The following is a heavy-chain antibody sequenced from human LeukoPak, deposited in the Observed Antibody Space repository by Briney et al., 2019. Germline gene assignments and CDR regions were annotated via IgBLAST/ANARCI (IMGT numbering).Heavy chain of an antibody. D-gene: IGHD1-26*01. V-gene: IGHV1-2*02. CDR2: INPNNGGR. CDR3: ARGYALYSGRYIDFDY. Sequence: ASVNVSCKASGYTFTGHYMHWVRQAPGQGLEWMGWINPNNGGRNYAQKFQGRVTMTRDTSISTAYMELSRLRSDDTAVYYCARGYALYSGRYIDFDYWGQGTLVTVSS. J-gene: IGHJ4*02. CDR1: GYTFTGHY.